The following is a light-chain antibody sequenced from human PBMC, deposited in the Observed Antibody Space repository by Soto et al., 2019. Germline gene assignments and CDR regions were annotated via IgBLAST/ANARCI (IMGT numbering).Light chain of an antibody. J-gene: IGLJ1*01. CDR3: SSYTSSSTLYV. CDR1: SSDVGGYNY. Sequence: SGLTQHASVSGSPGQSITISCTETSSDVGGYNYVSWYQQHPGKAPKLMIYEVSTRPSGVSSRFSGSKSGNTASLTISGLQAEDEADYYCSSYTSSSTLYVSGNGTKVTVL. V-gene: IGLV2-14*01. CDR2: EVS.